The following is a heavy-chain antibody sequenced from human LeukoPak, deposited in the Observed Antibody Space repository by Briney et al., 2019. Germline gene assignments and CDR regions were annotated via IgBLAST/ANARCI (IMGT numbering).Heavy chain of an antibody. D-gene: IGHD5-12*01. CDR2: IYHSGST. J-gene: IGHJ3*02. Sequence: PSETLSLTCAVSGGSISSSNWWSWVRQPPGKGLEWIGEIYHSGSTNYNPSLKSRVTISVDKSKNQFSLKLSSVTAADTAVYYCARHAPVDSGYDRASDAFDIWGQGTMVTVSS. CDR3: ARHAPVDSGYDRASDAFDI. V-gene: IGHV4-4*02. CDR1: GGSISSSNW.